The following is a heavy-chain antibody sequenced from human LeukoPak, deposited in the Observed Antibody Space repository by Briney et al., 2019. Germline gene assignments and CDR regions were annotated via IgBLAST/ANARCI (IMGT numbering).Heavy chain of an antibody. Sequence: GGSLRLFCAASGFTFSSYWMHWVRHAPGKALVWVSRIHSDGSSRKYADSVRGRFTISRDNAKKTLYLQMNSLRAEDTAVYFCARDDAAPGIIFDYWGQGTLVTVSS. D-gene: IGHD6-13*01. CDR3: ARDDAAPGIIFDY. CDR2: IHSDGSSR. CDR1: GFTFSSYW. J-gene: IGHJ4*02. V-gene: IGHV3-74*03.